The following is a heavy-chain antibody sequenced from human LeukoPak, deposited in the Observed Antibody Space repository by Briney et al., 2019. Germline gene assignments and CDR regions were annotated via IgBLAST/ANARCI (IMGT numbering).Heavy chain of an antibody. CDR3: ARDTIAVAGTDYFDY. Sequence: GGSPRLSCAASGFTFSSYGMHWVRQAPGKGLEWVAVIWYDGSNKYYADSVKGRFTISRDNSKNTLYLQMNSLRAEDTAVYYCARDTIAVAGTDYFDYWGQGTLVTVSS. D-gene: IGHD6-19*01. V-gene: IGHV3-33*01. CDR2: IWYDGSNK. J-gene: IGHJ4*02. CDR1: GFTFSSYG.